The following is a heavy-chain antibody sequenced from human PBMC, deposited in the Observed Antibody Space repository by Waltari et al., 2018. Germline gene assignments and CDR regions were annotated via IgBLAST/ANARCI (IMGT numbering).Heavy chain of an antibody. CDR2: IYYSGST. J-gene: IGHJ4*02. CDR3: ARAKGELSIFDY. V-gene: IGHV4-59*01. CDR1: GGSISSYY. Sequence: QVQLQESGPGLVKPSETLSLTCTVSGGSISSYYWSWIRQPPGKGLEWIGYIYYSGSTNYNPSLKSRGTISVDTSKNQFSLKLSSVTAADTAVYYCARAKGELSIFDYWGQGTLVTVSS. D-gene: IGHD3-16*02.